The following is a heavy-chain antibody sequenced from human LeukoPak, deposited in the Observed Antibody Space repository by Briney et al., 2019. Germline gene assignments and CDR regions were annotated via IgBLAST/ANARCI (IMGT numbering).Heavy chain of an antibody. D-gene: IGHD1-26*01. V-gene: IGHV3-30-3*01. CDR2: ITHNGGTQ. Sequence: GTSLRLSCEASGFTFGNYAIHWVRQVPGEGLEWVAIITHNGGTQYYADSVKGRFTISRDNSQSTVFLQMNSLRPEDTAVYYCARDAQSGAFSDFDYWGQGALVTVSS. CDR3: ARDAQSGAFSDFDY. CDR1: GFTFGNYA. J-gene: IGHJ4*02.